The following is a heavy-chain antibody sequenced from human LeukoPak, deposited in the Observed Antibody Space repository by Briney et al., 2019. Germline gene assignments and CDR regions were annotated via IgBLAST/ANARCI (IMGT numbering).Heavy chain of an antibody. V-gene: IGHV3-21*01. J-gene: IGHJ5*02. Sequence: GGSLKLSCAASGFAFSDSAIHWVRQASGKGLEWVSSISRSGSYIYYADSVKGRFTISRDDAKKSLYLQMNGLRAEDTAVYYCARDRDFGVGNWFDPWGQGTLVTVSS. CDR3: ARDRDFGVGNWFDP. CDR2: ISRSGSYI. D-gene: IGHD3-3*01. CDR1: GFAFSDSA.